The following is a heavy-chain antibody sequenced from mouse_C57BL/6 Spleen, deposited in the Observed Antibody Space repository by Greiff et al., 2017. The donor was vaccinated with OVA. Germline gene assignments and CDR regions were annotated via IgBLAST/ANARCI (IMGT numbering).Heavy chain of an antibody. CDR1: GFSFNTYA. J-gene: IGHJ4*01. V-gene: IGHV10-1*01. Sequence: EVQLVESGGGLVQPKGSLKLSCAASGFSFNTYAMNWVRQAPGKGLEWVARIRSKSNNYATYYADSVKDRFTISRDDSESMLYLQMNNLKTEDTAMYYCVRHLDYYAMDYWGQGTSVTVSS. CDR2: IRSKSNNYAT. CDR3: VRHLDYYAMDY.